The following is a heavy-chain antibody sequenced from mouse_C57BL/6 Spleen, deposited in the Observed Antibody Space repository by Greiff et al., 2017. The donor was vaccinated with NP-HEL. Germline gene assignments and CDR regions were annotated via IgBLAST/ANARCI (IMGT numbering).Heavy chain of an antibody. CDR1: GFTFSDYG. CDR3: ADGSSYGWFAY. J-gene: IGHJ3*01. CDR2: ISSGSSTI. Sequence: EVQVVESGGGLVKPGGSLKLSCAASGFTFSDYGMHWVRQAPEKGLEWVAYISSGSSTIYYADTVKGRFTISRDNAKNTLFLQMTSLRSEDTAMYYGADGSSYGWFAYWGQGTLVTVSA. D-gene: IGHD1-1*01. V-gene: IGHV5-17*01.